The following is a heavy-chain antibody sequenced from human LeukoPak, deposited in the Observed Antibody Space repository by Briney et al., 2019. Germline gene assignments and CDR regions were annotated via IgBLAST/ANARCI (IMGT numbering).Heavy chain of an antibody. CDR2: IYYSGNT. J-gene: IGHJ6*03. CDR1: GGSFNSYSYY. D-gene: IGHD5-18*01. Sequence: PSETLSLTCTVSGGSFNSYSYYWGWVRQPPGKGLEWIGSIYYSGNTYYNPSLKSRVTISVDMSKNQFSLKLSSVTAADTAVYYCARVLWLMDNYYYMDVWGKGTTVTVSS. V-gene: IGHV4-39*07. CDR3: ARVLWLMDNYYYMDV.